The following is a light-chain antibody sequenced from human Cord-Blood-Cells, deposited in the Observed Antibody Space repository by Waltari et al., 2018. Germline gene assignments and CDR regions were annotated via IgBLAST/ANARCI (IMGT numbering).Light chain of an antibody. CDR3: CSYAGSYTWV. Sequence: QSVLTQPRSVSGPPGQSVTIPCTGTSSGVGGYNYVSWYQQHPGKAPKLMIYDVSKRPSGVPDRFSGSKSGNTASLTISGLQAEDEADYYCCSYAGSYTWVFGGGTKLTVL. V-gene: IGLV2-11*01. CDR2: DVS. J-gene: IGLJ3*02. CDR1: SSGVGGYNY.